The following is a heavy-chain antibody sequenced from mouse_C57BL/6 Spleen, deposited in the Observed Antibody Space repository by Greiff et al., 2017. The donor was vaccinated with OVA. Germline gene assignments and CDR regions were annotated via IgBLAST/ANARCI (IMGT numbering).Heavy chain of an antibody. CDR2: IDPEDGDT. Sequence: VQLQQSGAELVRPGASVKLSCTASGFNITDYYMHWVKQRPEQGLEWIGKIDPEDGDTEYAPKFQGKATMTADTSSNTAYLQLISLTSEDTAVYYCTIYDGYYRDMDYWGKGTSVTVSS. J-gene: IGHJ4*01. CDR3: TIYDGYYRDMDY. CDR1: GFNITDYY. D-gene: IGHD2-3*01. V-gene: IGHV14-1*01.